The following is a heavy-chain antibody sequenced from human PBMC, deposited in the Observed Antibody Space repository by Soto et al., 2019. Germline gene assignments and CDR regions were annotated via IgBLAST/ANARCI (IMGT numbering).Heavy chain of an antibody. CDR1: GGSISSSSYY. Sequence: SETLSLTCTVSGGSISSSSYYWGWIRQPPGKGLEWIGSIYYSGSTYYNPSLKSRVTISVDTSKNQFSLKLSSVTAADTAVYYCARQGAGYYDSSGYYDLGVDYWGQGTLVTVSS. J-gene: IGHJ4*02. V-gene: IGHV4-39*01. D-gene: IGHD3-22*01. CDR3: ARQGAGYYDSSGYYDLGVDY. CDR2: IYYSGST.